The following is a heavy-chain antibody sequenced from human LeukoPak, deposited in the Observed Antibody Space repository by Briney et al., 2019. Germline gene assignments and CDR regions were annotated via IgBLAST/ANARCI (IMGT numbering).Heavy chain of an antibody. CDR2: ISPYNDNT. J-gene: IGHJ4*02. Sequence: ASVKVSCKASGYTFSHYGVSWVRQAPGQGLDWMGWISPYNDNTNYVQNFQGRVTMTTDTSTSTAYMELTSLRSDDTAVYYCASSPYYFDSSGYYNYWGQGTLVTVSS. CDR1: GYTFSHYG. D-gene: IGHD3-22*01. CDR3: ASSPYYFDSSGYYNY. V-gene: IGHV1-18*01.